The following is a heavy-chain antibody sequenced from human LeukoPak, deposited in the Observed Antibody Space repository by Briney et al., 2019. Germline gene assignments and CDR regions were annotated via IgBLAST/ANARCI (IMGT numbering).Heavy chain of an antibody. D-gene: IGHD2-15*01. CDR2: ISGSGGST. J-gene: IGHJ4*02. Sequence: GGSLRLSCAASGFTFSIYAMSWVRQAPGKGLEWVSAISGSGGSTYYADSVKGRFTISRDNSKNTLYLQMNSLRAEDTAVYYCAKVGPPRSTQGSFDYWGQGTLVTVSS. CDR1: GFTFSIYA. CDR3: AKVGPPRSTQGSFDY. V-gene: IGHV3-23*01.